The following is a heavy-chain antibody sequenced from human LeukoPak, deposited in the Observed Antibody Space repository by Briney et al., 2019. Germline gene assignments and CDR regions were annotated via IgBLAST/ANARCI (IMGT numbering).Heavy chain of an antibody. CDR2: IYYSGST. CDR1: GGSISSSSYY. Sequence: PSETLSLTCTVSGGSISSSSYYWGWIRQPPGKGLEWIGSIYYSGSTYYNPSLKSRVTISADTSKNQFSLKLSSVTAADTAVYYCARQEGYYYYMDVWGKGTTVTVSS. V-gene: IGHV4-39*07. CDR3: ARQEGYYYYMDV. J-gene: IGHJ6*03.